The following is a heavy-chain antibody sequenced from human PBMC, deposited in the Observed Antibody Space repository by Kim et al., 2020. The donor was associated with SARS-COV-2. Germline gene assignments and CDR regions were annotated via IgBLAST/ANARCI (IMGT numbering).Heavy chain of an antibody. CDR3: AMGLWFGEDPMDV. Sequence: YAQGFTGRFVFSLDTSVSTAYLQISSLKAEDTAVYYCAMGLWFGEDPMDVWGQGTTVTVSS. J-gene: IGHJ6*02. D-gene: IGHD3-10*01. V-gene: IGHV7-4-1*02.